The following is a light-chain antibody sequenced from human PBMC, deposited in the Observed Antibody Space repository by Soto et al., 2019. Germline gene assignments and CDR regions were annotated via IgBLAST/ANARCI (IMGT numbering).Light chain of an antibody. Sequence: EIVLTQSPATLSLSPGERAALSCRASQSVSSYLAWYQQKPGQAPRLLIYDASKRAPGIPARLTGSGSGTDFTLTISSLEPEDCAVYFCPQRSVWPSTFGGGTKVEI. J-gene: IGKJ4*01. V-gene: IGKV3-11*01. CDR1: QSVSSY. CDR2: DAS. CDR3: PQRSVWPST.